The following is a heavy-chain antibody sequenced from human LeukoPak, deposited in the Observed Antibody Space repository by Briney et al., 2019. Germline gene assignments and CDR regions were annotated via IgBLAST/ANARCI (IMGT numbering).Heavy chain of an antibody. CDR1: GGTFSSYA. J-gene: IGHJ4*02. Sequence: ASVKVSCKASGGTFSSYAISWVRQATGQGLEWMGWMNPNSGNTGYAQKFQGRVTMTRNTSISTAYMELSSLRSEDTAVYYCAREVVAPGGYYFDYWGQGTLVTVSS. D-gene: IGHD2-15*01. CDR2: MNPNSGNT. V-gene: IGHV1-8*02. CDR3: AREVVAPGGYYFDY.